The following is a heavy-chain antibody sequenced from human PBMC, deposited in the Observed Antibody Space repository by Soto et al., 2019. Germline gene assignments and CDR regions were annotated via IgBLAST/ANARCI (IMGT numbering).Heavy chain of an antibody. Sequence: GASVKVSCKASGYTFTSYYMHWVRQASGQGLEWMGIINPSGGSTSYSPSLKSRLTITKDTSKNQVVLTMTNMDPVDTATYYCAHKDVVAAAGTLWFDPWGQGTLVTVSS. V-gene: IGHV1-46*04. CDR1: GYTFTSYY. J-gene: IGHJ5*02. CDR3: AHKDVVAAAGTLWFDP. CDR2: INPSGGST. D-gene: IGHD6-13*01.